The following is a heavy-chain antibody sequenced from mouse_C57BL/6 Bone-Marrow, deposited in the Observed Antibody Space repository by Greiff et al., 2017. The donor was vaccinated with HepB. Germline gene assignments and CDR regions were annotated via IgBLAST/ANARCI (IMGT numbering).Heavy chain of an antibody. CDR1: GYTFTSYW. D-gene: IGHD1-1*01. J-gene: IGHJ2*01. CDR3: TRGGITTVVFDY. V-gene: IGHV1-5*01. Sequence: VHVKQSGTVLARPGASVKMSCKTSGYTFTSYWMHWVKQRPGQGLEWIGAIYPGNSDTSYNQKFKGKAKLTAVTSASTAYMELSSLTNEDSAVYYCTRGGITTVVFDYWGQGTTLTVSS. CDR2: IYPGNSDT.